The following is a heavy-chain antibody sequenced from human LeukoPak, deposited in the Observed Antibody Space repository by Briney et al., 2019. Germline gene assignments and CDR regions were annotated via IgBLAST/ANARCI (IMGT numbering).Heavy chain of an antibody. CDR1: RFILSSYE. CDR2: IRNIGSTI. Sequence: GGALRLSRVPSRFILSSYEISWVRHVLGRGVEWMSYIRNIGSTIYYADSVKGRFTISRDNARNSLYMQMSSLRAEDTALYDCARGGAILTAYFSSGRNRMYHFDSWGQGTLVTVSS. J-gene: IGHJ4*02. V-gene: IGHV3-48*03. D-gene: IGHD3-9*01. CDR3: ARGGAILTAYFSSGRNRMYHFDS.